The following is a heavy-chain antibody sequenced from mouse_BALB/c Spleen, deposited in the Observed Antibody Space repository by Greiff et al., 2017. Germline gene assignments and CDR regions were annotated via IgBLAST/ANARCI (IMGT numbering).Heavy chain of an antibody. CDR1: GFTFTDYY. V-gene: IGHV7-3*02. CDR2: IRNKANGYTT. Sequence: EVKVVESGGGLVQPGGSLRLSCATSGFTFTDYYMSWVRQPPGKALEWLGFIRNKANGYTTEYSASVKGRFTISRDNSQSILYLQMNTLRAEDSATYYCARHYYGSSSYYAMDYWGQGTSVTVSS. D-gene: IGHD1-1*01. J-gene: IGHJ4*01. CDR3: ARHYYGSSSYYAMDY.